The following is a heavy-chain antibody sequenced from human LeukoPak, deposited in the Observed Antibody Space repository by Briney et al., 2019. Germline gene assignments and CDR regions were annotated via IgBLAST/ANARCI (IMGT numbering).Heavy chain of an antibody. V-gene: IGHV4-59*08. D-gene: IGHD6-13*01. J-gene: IGHJ3*02. CDR3: AKPIYTSSWYAFDI. Sequence: SETLSLTCTVSGASTSSSYWSWIRQSPGKGLEWIGYGYYSGSTYYNPSLRSRVTISVDMSKNQFSMRLNSVTAADTAVYYCAKPIYTSSWYAFDIWGQGTTVTVSS. CDR1: GASTSSSY. CDR2: GYYSGST.